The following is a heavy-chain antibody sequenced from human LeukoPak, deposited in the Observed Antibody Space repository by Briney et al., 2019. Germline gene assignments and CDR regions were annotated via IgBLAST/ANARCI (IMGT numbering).Heavy chain of an antibody. D-gene: IGHD2-2*01. CDR3: AKDWGQVPASISGH. V-gene: IGHV3-74*01. Sequence: GGSQRLSCAASGFTFSSYWMHWVRQAPGKGLVWVSRINSDGSSTSYADSVKGRFTISRDTSRNTLSLQMNSLRTEDTAVYYCAKDWGQVPASISGHWGQGTLVTVSS. CDR2: INSDGSST. CDR1: GFTFSSYW. J-gene: IGHJ1*01.